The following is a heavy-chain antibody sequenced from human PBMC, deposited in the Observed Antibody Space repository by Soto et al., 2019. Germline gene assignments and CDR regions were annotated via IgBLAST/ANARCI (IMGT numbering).Heavy chain of an antibody. V-gene: IGHV3-74*01. J-gene: IGHJ6*01. D-gene: IGHD1-7*01. Sequence: EVQLVESGGGLVQPGGSLRLSFAASGFTFSTYWMHWVRQPPGKGLVWVSRINNDGSNTAYADSVKGRFTISRDNAQSTLYLQMNSLRAEDTAVYYCARDPLIGTTDYGVDGWGQGNTVSVSS. CDR1: GFTFSTYW. CDR3: ARDPLIGTTDYGVDG. CDR2: INNDGSNT.